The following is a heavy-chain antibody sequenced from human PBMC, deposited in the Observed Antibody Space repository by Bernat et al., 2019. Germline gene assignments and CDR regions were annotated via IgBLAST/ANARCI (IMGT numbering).Heavy chain of an antibody. J-gene: IGHJ6*04. CDR2: IYHSGST. CDR3: AKNFFSPMDV. CDR1: GGSVNDDNW. Sequence: HVQLQESGPGLVKPSGTLSLTCAVSGGSVNDDNWWSWVRQPPGKGLEWIGEIYHSGSTNYNPSLKSRVTVSVDTSRDQFSLYLTSVTAADTAVYYWAKNFFSPMDVGGKGTTAPFSS. V-gene: IGHV4-4*02.